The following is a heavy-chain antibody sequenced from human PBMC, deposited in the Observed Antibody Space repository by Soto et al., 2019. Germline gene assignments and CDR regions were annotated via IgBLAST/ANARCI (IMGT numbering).Heavy chain of an antibody. V-gene: IGHV4-39*01. CDR3: ARGAPVDYDSSGYIIDY. CDR2: IYYSGST. Sequence: PSETLSLTCTVSGGSISSSSYYWGWIRQPPGKGLEWIGSIYYSGSTYYNPSLKSRVTISVDTSKNQFSLKLSSVTAADTAVYYCARGAPVDYDSSGYIIDYWGQGTLVTVS. D-gene: IGHD3-22*01. CDR1: GGSISSSSYY. J-gene: IGHJ4*02.